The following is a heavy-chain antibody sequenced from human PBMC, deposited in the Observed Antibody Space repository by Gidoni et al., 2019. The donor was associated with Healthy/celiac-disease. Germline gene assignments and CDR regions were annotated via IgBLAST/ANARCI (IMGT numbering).Heavy chain of an antibody. V-gene: IGHV3-33*01. CDR3: ARDITMVRGVIGAFDI. Sequence: QVQLVESGGGVVQPGRSLRLSCAASGFTFRSYGMHWVRQAPGKGLEWVAVIWYDGSNKYYADSVKGRFTISRDNSKNTLYLQMNSLRAEDTAVYYCARDITMVRGVIGAFDIWGQGTMVTVSS. CDR2: IWYDGSNK. CDR1: GFTFRSYG. J-gene: IGHJ3*02. D-gene: IGHD3-10*01.